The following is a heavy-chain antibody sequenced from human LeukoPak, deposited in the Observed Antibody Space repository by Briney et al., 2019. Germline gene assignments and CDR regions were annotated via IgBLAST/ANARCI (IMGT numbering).Heavy chain of an antibody. CDR3: VRDKADGTGPSSERFDY. J-gene: IGHJ4*02. Sequence: PSETLSLTCTVSGGSVSSSSYYWGWIRQPPGRGLEWIGYIYHTGTTNYNPSLKSRVAISVDTSKNQFSLNLSSVTAADTAVYYCVRDKADGTGPSSERFDYWGQGTLVTVSS. CDR1: GGSVSSSSYY. V-gene: IGHV4-61*01. D-gene: IGHD3/OR15-3a*01. CDR2: IYHTGTT.